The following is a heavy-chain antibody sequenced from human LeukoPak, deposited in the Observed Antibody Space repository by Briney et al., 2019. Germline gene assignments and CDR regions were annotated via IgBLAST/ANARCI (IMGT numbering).Heavy chain of an antibody. D-gene: IGHD6-19*01. V-gene: IGHV3-23*01. CDR3: AREGYSSGWFRL. J-gene: IGHJ4*02. CDR2: ISGGGGST. CDR1: GFTFSNAW. Sequence: GGSLRLSCATSGFTFSNAWMNWVRQAPGKGLEWVSVISGGGGSTYYADSVKGRFTISRDDSKNMVYLQMNSLRAEDTAVYFCAREGYSSGWFRLWGQGTLVTVSS.